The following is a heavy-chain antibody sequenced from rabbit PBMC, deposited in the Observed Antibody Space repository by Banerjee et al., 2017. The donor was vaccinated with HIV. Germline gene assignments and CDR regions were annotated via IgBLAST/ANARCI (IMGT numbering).Heavy chain of an antibody. V-gene: IGHV1S43*01. CDR3: ERGVQKNRGYYDL. Sequence: QEQLEESGGGLVKPGGTLTLTCKASGIDFSSYWMCWVRQAPGKGLEWIGCIDRGSNRWYASWGNGRCTISRSTSLKTVEMKGTRMKGEDKEKEGGERGVQKNRGYYDLWGPGTLVTVS. D-gene: IGHD1-1*01. J-gene: IGHJ4*01. CDR2: IDRGSNR. CDR1: GIDFSSYW.